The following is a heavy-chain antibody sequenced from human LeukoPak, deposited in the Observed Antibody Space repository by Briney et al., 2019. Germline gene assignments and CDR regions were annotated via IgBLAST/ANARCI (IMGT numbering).Heavy chain of an antibody. J-gene: IGHJ4*02. V-gene: IGHV3-74*01. CDR1: GFAFSSYW. Sequence: GGSLRLSCAASGFAFSSYWMHWVRQAPGKGLVWVSRIHSDGSSTSYADSVRGRFTISRDDAKSTLYLQMNSLRAEDTAVYYCARSGWPYYFDYWGQGTLVTVSS. CDR3: ARSGWPYYFDY. D-gene: IGHD3-22*01. CDR2: IHSDGSST.